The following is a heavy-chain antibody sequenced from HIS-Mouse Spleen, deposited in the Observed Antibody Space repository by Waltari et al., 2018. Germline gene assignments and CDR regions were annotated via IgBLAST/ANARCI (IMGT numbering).Heavy chain of an antibody. D-gene: IGHD6-19*01. CDR2: ITYDGSNK. Sequence: QVQLVESGGGVVQPGRSLRLSCAASGFTFSSYGMHWVRQAPGKGLEWVEFITYDGSNKYYADSVKGRFTISRDNSKNTLYLQMNSLRAEDTAVYYCAKASSGWLDYWGQGTLVTVSS. V-gene: IGHV3-30*18. CDR3: AKASSGWLDY. J-gene: IGHJ4*02. CDR1: GFTFSSYG.